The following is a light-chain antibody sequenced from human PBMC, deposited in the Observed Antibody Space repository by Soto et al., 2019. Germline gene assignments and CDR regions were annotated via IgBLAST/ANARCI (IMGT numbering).Light chain of an antibody. CDR2: AAS. Sequence: DIQLTQSPSFLSASVGDRVTITYRATQGISSYLAWYQQKPGKAPKLLIHAASNLQSGVPSRFSGSGFGTEFTLTVSSLQPEDFATYYCQQLNSYPLTFGGGTKVEIK. J-gene: IGKJ4*01. V-gene: IGKV1-9*01. CDR1: QGISSY. CDR3: QQLNSYPLT.